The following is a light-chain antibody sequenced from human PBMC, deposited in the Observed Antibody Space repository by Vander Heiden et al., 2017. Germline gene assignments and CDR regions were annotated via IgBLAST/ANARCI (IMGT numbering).Light chain of an antibody. J-gene: IGKJ1*01. CDR2: GAS. CDR1: QTVSNNY. CDR3: QQYGSSPGT. Sequence: EIALTQSPGTLSLSPGQRANLSCRASQTVSNNYLAWYQQKPGQAPRLLIYGASSRATGIPDRFSGSGSGTDFSLSISRLEPEDFVVYYCQQYGSSPGTFGQGTHVEVK. V-gene: IGKV3-20*01.